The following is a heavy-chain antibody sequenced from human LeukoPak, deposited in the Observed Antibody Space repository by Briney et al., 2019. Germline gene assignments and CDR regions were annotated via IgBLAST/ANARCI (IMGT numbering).Heavy chain of an antibody. CDR2: IKSKTDGGTT. CDR1: GSTFSSLW. V-gene: IGHV3-15*01. Sequence: GGSLRLSCAASGSTFSSLWLSWVRQAPGQGLEWVGRIKSKTDGGTTDYAAPVKGRFTISRDDSKNTLYLQMNSLKIEDTAVYYCTTAIDPNFDWLVAFDIWGQGTMVTVSS. J-gene: IGHJ3*02. CDR3: TTAIDPNFDWLVAFDI. D-gene: IGHD3-9*01.